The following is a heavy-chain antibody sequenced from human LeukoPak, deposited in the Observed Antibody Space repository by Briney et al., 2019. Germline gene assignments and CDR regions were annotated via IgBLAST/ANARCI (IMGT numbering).Heavy chain of an antibody. D-gene: IGHD2-2*01. J-gene: IGHJ5*02. CDR3: TRDPYCSSTSCYGWFDP. CDR2: ISSSSSII. CDR1: GFTFSSYS. Sequence: GGSLRLSCVASGFTFSSYSMNWVRQAPGKGLEWVSYISSSSSIIYYADSVKGRFTISRDNAKNSLYLQMNSLRAEDTAVYYCTRDPYCSSTSCYGWFDPWGQGTLVIVSS. V-gene: IGHV3-48*01.